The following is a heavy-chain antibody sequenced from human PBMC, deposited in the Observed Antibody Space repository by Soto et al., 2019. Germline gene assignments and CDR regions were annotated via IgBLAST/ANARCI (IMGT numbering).Heavy chain of an antibody. Sequence: GSSVKASCKSSGYTFTSYAMHWVRQAPGQRLEWMGWINAGNGNTKYSQKFQGRVTITRDTSASTAYMELSSLRSEDTAVYYCARVLLRSYDYHEGMDVSGDGT. CDR2: INAGNGNT. V-gene: IGHV1-3*01. D-gene: IGHD2-21*01. J-gene: IGHJ6*02. CDR3: ARVLLRSYDYHEGMDV. CDR1: GYTFTSYA.